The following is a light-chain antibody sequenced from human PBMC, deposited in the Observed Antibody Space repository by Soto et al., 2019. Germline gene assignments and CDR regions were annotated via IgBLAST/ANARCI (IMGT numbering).Light chain of an antibody. CDR3: CSYAGSSTLYV. J-gene: IGLJ1*01. Sequence: QSALTQPASVSGSPGQSITISCTGTSSDVGSYNLVSWYQQHPGKAPKLMIYEGSKRPSGVSNRFTGSKSDNTASLTNSGLQDEDEADYYCCSYAGSSTLYVFGTGTKVTVL. V-gene: IGLV2-23*01. CDR1: SSDVGSYNL. CDR2: EGS.